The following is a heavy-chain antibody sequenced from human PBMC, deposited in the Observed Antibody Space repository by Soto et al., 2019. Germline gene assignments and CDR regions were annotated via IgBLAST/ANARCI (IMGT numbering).Heavy chain of an antibody. V-gene: IGHV1-8*02. J-gene: IGHJ6*02. CDR3: GRGPSPRAPAGGTPYYYAMDV. CDR1: GYDFTAYD. CDR2: MNPINGAT. Sequence: ASVKVSCKASGYDFTAYDINWVRQASGQGLEWMGWMNPINGATGTARRFQGRVSLSRNTAAGTAYLELTSLRSDDTAVYYCGRGPSPRAPAGGTPYYYAMDVWGQGTTVTVSS. D-gene: IGHD6-13*01.